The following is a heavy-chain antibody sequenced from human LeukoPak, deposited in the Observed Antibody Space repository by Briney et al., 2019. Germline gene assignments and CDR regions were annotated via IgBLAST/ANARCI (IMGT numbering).Heavy chain of an antibody. CDR2: IRYDGSNK. J-gene: IGHJ4*02. Sequence: PGGSLRLSCAASGFTFSSYGMHWVRQAPGKGLEWVAFIRYDGSNKYYADSVKGRFTISRDNSKNTLYLQMNSLRAEDTAVYYCAKDAFLYGSGRELDYWGQGTLVTVSS. V-gene: IGHV3-30*02. D-gene: IGHD3-10*01. CDR1: GFTFSSYG. CDR3: AKDAFLYGSGRELDY.